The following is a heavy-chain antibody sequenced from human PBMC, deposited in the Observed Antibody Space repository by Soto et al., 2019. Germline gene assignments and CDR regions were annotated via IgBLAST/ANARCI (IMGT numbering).Heavy chain of an antibody. Sequence: VQLVESGGDLVQPGGSLRLSCATSDFTFSDYAMHWVRQAPGKGLEWVAVISDDGDKVFYADSMKDRLTISRDNSKSTLFLQLTSLGPEDTALYYCARAHYHDSSGPNGHAFDIWGQGTLVTVSS. D-gene: IGHD3-22*01. CDR1: DFTFSDYA. CDR2: ISDDGDKV. CDR3: ARAHYHDSSGPNGHAFDI. J-gene: IGHJ3*02. V-gene: IGHV3-30-3*01.